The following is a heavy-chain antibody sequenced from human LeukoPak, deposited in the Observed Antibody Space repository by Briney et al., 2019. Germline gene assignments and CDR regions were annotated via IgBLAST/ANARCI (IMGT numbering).Heavy chain of an antibody. D-gene: IGHD2-2*01. V-gene: IGHV4-59*01. Sequence: PSETLSLTCTVSGGSINNYYWNWIRQPPGKGLEWIGYIYYSGSTNYNPSLKSRVTISLDTSNNQFSLNLSSVTAADTAVYYCARATLSTRTAFDIWGQGTMVTVSS. CDR1: GGSINNYY. J-gene: IGHJ3*02. CDR2: IYYSGST. CDR3: ARATLSTRTAFDI.